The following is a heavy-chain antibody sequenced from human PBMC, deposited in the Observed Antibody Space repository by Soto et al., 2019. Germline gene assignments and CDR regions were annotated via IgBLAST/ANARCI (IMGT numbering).Heavy chain of an antibody. D-gene: IGHD2-21*01. Sequence: PGGSLRLSCEATGFTFSSHEMNWIRQTPGKRLEWIAKISGSGSTINYADSVKGRLTISRDNVQRTLHLQMDSLRVEDTGVYYCARGGAYWGRGTLVTVSS. V-gene: IGHV3-48*03. CDR1: GFTFSSHE. CDR3: ARGGAY. CDR2: ISGSGSTI. J-gene: IGHJ1*01.